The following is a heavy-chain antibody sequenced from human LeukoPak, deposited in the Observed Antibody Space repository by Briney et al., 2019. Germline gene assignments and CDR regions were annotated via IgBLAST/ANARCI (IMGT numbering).Heavy chain of an antibody. J-gene: IGHJ4*02. D-gene: IGHD6-13*01. CDR3: AVQRTLWQQVLDH. CDR2: IYSGGST. Sequence: GGSLRLSCAASGFTFSSYSMNWVRQAPGKGLEWVSVIYSGGSTYYADSVKGRFTISRDNSKNTLYLQMNSLRAEDTAVYYCAVQRTLWQQVLDHWGQGVLVTVSS. V-gene: IGHV3-66*01. CDR1: GFTFSSYS.